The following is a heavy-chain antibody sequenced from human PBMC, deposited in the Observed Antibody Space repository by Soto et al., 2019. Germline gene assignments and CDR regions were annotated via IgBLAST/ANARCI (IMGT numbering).Heavy chain of an antibody. V-gene: IGHV1-58*01. CDR2: ILVGSGQT. CDR3: AAISSGYYRVFDY. J-gene: IGHJ4*02. CDR1: GATFTSST. D-gene: IGHD3-22*01. Sequence: SVKVSCKASGATFTSSTVNWVRQARGQPPEWIGWILVGSGQTNSAQKFQGRVAITRDMSTYTAYLELNSLRSDDSAVYYCAAISSGYYRVFDYWGQGTPVTVSS.